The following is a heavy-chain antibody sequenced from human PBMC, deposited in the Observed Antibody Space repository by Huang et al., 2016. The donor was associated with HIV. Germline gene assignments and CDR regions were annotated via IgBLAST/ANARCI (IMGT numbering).Heavy chain of an antibody. V-gene: IGHV1-69*13. D-gene: IGHD3-22*01. CDR3: ARARGYYDSSVSYYFDY. J-gene: IGHJ4*02. CDR1: GGTFSSYA. Sequence: QVQLVQSGAEVKKPGSSVKVSCKASGGTFSSYAISWVRQAPGQGLEWMGGIIPIFGTANDAQKFQGRVTITADESTSTAYMELSSLRSEYTAVYYCARARGYYDSSVSYYFDYWGQGTLVTVSS. CDR2: IIPIFGTA.